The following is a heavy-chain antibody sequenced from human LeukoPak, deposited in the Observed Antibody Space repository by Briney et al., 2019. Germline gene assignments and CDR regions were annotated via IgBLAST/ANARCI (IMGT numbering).Heavy chain of an antibody. Sequence: GGSLRLSCAASGFTVSSNYMSWVRQAPGKGLEWVSVIYSGGSTYYADSVKGRFTISRDNSKNTLYLQMNSLRAEDTAVYYCAREGVWRQQLVDYYYGMDVWGQGTTVTVSS. CDR2: IYSGGST. CDR1: GFTVSSNY. CDR3: AREGVWRQQLVDYYYGMDV. V-gene: IGHV3-53*01. J-gene: IGHJ6*02. D-gene: IGHD6-13*01.